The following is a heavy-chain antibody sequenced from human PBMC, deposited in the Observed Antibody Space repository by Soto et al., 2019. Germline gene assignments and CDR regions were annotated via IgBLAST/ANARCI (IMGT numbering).Heavy chain of an antibody. D-gene: IGHD6-6*01. V-gene: IGHV3-30*18. CDR1: GFTFSSYG. Sequence: QVQLVESGGGVVQPGRSLRLSCAASGFTFSSYGMQWVRQAPGKGLEWVAVISYDGSNKYYADSVKGRFTISRDNSKNTLYLQMNSLRAEDTAVYYCAKAGTRHVARSYLDYWGQGTLVTVSS. CDR2: ISYDGSNK. J-gene: IGHJ4*02. CDR3: AKAGTRHVARSYLDY.